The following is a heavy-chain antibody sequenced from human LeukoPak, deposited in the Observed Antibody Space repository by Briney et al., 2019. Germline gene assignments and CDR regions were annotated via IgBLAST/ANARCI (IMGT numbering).Heavy chain of an antibody. CDR3: AKGGIQLYYFDY. D-gene: IGHD5-18*01. CDR1: GFTFDDYA. V-gene: IGHV3-43*02. Sequence: GGSLRLSCAASGFTFDDYAMHWVRQAPGKGLEWVSLISGDGGSTYYADSVKGRFTISRDNSKNSLYLQTNILRTEDTALYYCAKGGIQLYYFDYWGQGTLVTVSS. CDR2: ISGDGGST. J-gene: IGHJ4*02.